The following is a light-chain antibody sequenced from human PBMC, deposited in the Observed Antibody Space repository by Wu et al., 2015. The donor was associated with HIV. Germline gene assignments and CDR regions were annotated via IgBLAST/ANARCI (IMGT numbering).Light chain of an antibody. CDR1: QSVSSN. Sequence: EIVMTQSPATLSVSPGERATLSCRASQSVSSNLAWFQQKPGQAPRLLIYGASTRATGIPVRFSGSGSGTEFTLTISSLQSEDFAVYYCQHYKNWPFYSFGQGTKLEIK. V-gene: IGKV3-15*01. CDR3: QHYKNWPFYS. J-gene: IGKJ2*03. CDR2: GAS.